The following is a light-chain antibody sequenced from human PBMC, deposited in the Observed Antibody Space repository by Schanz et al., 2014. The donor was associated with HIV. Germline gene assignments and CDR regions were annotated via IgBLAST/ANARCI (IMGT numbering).Light chain of an antibody. J-gene: IGLJ2*01. Sequence: QSVLTQPPSASGSRGQSVTISCTGTSSDVGHYDYVSWYQQHPGKAPKLMIYEVSKRPSGVSNRFSGSKSGNTASLTFSGLQAEDEADYYCCSYAGTSTFVVFGGGTKLTVL. CDR3: CSYAGTSTFVV. CDR2: EVS. CDR1: SSDVGHYDY. V-gene: IGLV2-23*02.